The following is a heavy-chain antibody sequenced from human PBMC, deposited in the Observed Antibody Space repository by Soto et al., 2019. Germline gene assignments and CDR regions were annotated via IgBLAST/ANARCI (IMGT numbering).Heavy chain of an antibody. CDR3: AHKLRYLDPMDV. J-gene: IGHJ6*02. V-gene: IGHV2-5*01. Sequence: SVPTRVKPTETLTLTCTFSGFSLSTGGVAVGWIRQPPGKALEWLALIYWNDDKLYSPSLKTRLTVTKDTSKNQVVLTMANVGPVDTATYYCAHKLRYLDPMDVCGQGTTVTVSS. D-gene: IGHD3-9*01. CDR1: GFSLSTGGVA. CDR2: IYWNDDK.